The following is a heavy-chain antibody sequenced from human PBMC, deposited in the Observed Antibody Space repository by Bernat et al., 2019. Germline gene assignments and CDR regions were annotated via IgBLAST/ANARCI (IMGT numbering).Heavy chain of an antibody. Sequence: QLQLQESGPGLVKPSETLSLTCTVSGGSISSSSYYWGWIRQPPGKGLEWIGSIYYSGSTYYNPSLKSRVTISVDTSKNQFSLKLSSVTAADTAVYYCASQMALGVVVPAALGYWGQGTLVTVSS. CDR3: ASQMALGVVVPAALGY. CDR1: GGSISSSSYY. D-gene: IGHD2-2*01. V-gene: IGHV4-39*01. CDR2: IYYSGST. J-gene: IGHJ1*01.